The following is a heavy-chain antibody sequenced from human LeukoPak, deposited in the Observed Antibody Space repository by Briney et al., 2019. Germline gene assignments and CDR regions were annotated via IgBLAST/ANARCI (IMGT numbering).Heavy chain of an antibody. Sequence: GGSLRLSCAASGFTFSSYAMSWVRQAPGKGLEWVSGISGSGGSAYYADSVKGRFTISRDNSKDTLYLQMYSLRAEDTAVYYCAKLYSSGVGSYFDYWGQGTLVTVSS. CDR3: AKLYSSGVGSYFDY. D-gene: IGHD6-19*01. V-gene: IGHV3-23*01. CDR2: ISGSGGSA. J-gene: IGHJ4*02. CDR1: GFTFSSYA.